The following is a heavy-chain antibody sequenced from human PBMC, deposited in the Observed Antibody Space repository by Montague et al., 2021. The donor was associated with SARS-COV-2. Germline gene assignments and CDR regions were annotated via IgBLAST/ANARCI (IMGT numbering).Heavy chain of an antibody. CDR3: VRGIEADGSDEY. D-gene: IGHD6-13*01. V-gene: IGHV6-1*01. Sequence: DYALSVKSRIAINPDTSKNQLSLQLRSVTPEDTAVYYCVRGIEADGSDEYWGQGTLVTVS. J-gene: IGHJ4*02.